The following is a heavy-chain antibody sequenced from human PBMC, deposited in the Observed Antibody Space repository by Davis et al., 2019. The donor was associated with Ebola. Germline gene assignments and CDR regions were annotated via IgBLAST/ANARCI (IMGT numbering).Heavy chain of an antibody. CDR2: IWYDGSNK. J-gene: IGHJ4*02. CDR1: GFTFSSYG. D-gene: IGHD6-13*01. Sequence: PGGSLRLSCAAFGFTFSSYGMHWVRQAPGKGLEWVAVIWYDGSNKYYADSVKGRFTISRDNSKNTLYLQMNSLRAEDTAVYYCAKDGQQLAPYFDYWGQGTLATVSS. V-gene: IGHV3-30*02. CDR3: AKDGQQLAPYFDY.